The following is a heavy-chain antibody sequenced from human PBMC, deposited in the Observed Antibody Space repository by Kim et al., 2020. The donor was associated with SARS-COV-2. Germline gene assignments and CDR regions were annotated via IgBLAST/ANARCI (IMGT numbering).Heavy chain of an antibody. CDR1: GFTFSSYA. D-gene: IGHD4-4*01. Sequence: GGSLRLSCAASGFTFSSYAMSWVRQAPGKGLEWVSAISGSGGSTYYADSVKGRFTISRDNSKNTLYLQMNSLRAEDTAVYYCAKCGTSVTQKLRAQDYWGQGTLVTVSS. J-gene: IGHJ4*02. CDR3: AKCGTSVTQKLRAQDY. V-gene: IGHV3-23*01. CDR2: ISGSGGST.